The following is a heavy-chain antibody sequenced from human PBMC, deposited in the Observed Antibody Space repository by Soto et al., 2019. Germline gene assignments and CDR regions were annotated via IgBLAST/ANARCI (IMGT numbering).Heavy chain of an antibody. V-gene: IGHV3-23*01. D-gene: IGHD6-6*01. CDR2: ISGSGGST. Sequence: GGSLRLSCAASGFTFSSYAMSWVRQAPGKGLEWVSAISGSGGSTYYADSVKGRFTISRDNSKNTLYLQMNSLRAGDTAVYYCAKTQYSSSSMSGKYYYYGMGVWGQGTTVTVAS. CDR1: GFTFSSYA. J-gene: IGHJ6*02. CDR3: AKTQYSSSSMSGKYYYYGMGV.